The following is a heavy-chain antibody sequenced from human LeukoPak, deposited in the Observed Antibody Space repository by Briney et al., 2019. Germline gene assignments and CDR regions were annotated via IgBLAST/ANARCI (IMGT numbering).Heavy chain of an antibody. CDR2: IYSSGST. D-gene: IGHD4-23*01. J-gene: IGHJ4*02. V-gene: IGHV4-4*09. CDR1: GASITNSY. CDR3: ANSYDGKIVPFDN. Sequence: SETLSLACTVSGASITNSYWNWVRQPPGKGLEWIGYIYSSGSTNYNPSLKSRVTISLDASKNQFPLKLTSVTAADTAVYYCANSYDGKIVPFDNWGQGALVAVSS.